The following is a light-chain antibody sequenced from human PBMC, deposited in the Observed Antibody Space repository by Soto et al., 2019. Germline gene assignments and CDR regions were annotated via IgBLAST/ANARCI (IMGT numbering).Light chain of an antibody. J-gene: IGLJ1*01. CDR1: SSDVGDYNS. CDR2: DVS. V-gene: IGLV2-14*01. Sequence: QSVLTQPASVSGSPGQSITISCTGTSSDVGDYNSLSWYQQYPGKAPKLLIYDVSNRPLRVSNRFSASKSGTTASLTISGLQAEDEADYSCSSYATNTTLGVFGTGTKVTVL. CDR3: SSYATNTTLGV.